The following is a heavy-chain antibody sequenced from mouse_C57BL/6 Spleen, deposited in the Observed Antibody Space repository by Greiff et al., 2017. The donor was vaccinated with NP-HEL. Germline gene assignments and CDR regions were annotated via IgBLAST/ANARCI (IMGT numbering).Heavy chain of an antibody. J-gene: IGHJ4*01. CDR1: GYSFTGYY. CDR3: ARSHEVDY. Sequence: EVKLMESGPELVKPGASVKISCKASGYSFTGYYMNWVKQSPEKSLEWIGEINPSTGGTTYNQKFKAKATLTVDKSSSTAYMQLKSLTSEDSAVYYCARSHEVDYWGQGTSVTVSS. V-gene: IGHV1-42*01. D-gene: IGHD6-1*01. CDR2: INPSTGGT.